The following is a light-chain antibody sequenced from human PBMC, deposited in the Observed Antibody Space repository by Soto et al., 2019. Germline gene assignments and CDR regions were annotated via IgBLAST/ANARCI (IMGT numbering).Light chain of an antibody. CDR2: KAS. Sequence: DIQMPQSPSTLSASVGDRVTITCRASQSISSWLAWYQQKPGKAPKLLIYKASSLESGVPSRFSGSGSGTEFTLTISSLQPDHFATYYCQQYNSYPFTFGPGTKVDIK. CDR3: QQYNSYPFT. V-gene: IGKV1-5*03. CDR1: QSISSW. J-gene: IGKJ3*01.